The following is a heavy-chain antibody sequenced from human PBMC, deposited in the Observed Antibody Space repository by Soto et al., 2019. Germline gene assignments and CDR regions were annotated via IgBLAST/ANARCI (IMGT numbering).Heavy chain of an antibody. Sequence: QVQLVQSGAEVKKPGSSVKVSCKASGGTFSSYAISWVRQAPGQGLEWMGGIIPIFGTANYAQKFQGRVTITADESTSTAYMGVSRLRSGDTAVYYCARGGGGIFGVVIIPPRGMDVWGQGTTVTVSS. J-gene: IGHJ6*02. CDR2: IIPIFGTA. CDR3: ARGGGGIFGVVIIPPRGMDV. V-gene: IGHV1-69*01. D-gene: IGHD3-3*01. CDR1: GGTFSSYA.